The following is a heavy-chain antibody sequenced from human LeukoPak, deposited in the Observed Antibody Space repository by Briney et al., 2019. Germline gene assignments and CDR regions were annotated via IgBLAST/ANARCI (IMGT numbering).Heavy chain of an antibody. CDR1: GFTFSSYS. V-gene: IGHV3-21*04. CDR2: ISSSSSYI. D-gene: IGHD3-9*01. Sequence: GGSLRLSCAASGFTFSSYSMNWVRQAPGKGLEWVSSISSSSSYIYYADSVKGRFTISRDNAKNSLYLQMNSLRAEDTAVYYCASGQYFDWLLYTLGAFDIWGRGTMVTVSS. CDR3: ASGQYFDWLLYTLGAFDI. J-gene: IGHJ3*02.